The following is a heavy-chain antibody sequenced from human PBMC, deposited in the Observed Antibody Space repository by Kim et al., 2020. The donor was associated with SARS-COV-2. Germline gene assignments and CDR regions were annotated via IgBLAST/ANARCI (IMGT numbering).Heavy chain of an antibody. D-gene: IGHD6-13*01. J-gene: IGHJ4*02. Sequence: SVKVSCKASGGTFSNYAISWVRQAPGQGLEWMGXIISILGTANYAQRFQGRVTITADESTSTAYMELSNLRAEDTAIYYCARDRTMAAASTAGFEFWGQGTLVTVXS. V-gene: IGHV1-69*11. CDR3: ARDRTMAAASTAGFEF. CDR1: GGTFSNYA. CDR2: IISILGTA.